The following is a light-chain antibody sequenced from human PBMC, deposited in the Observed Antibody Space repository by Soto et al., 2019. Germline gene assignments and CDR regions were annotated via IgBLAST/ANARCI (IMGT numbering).Light chain of an antibody. V-gene: IGKV1-5*03. Sequence: IQMIQSPSTLSASVGDRVTISCRASQFIISWLAWYQQRPGQAPKLLISKSFYLEGGVPSRFSGSRSGTELTITISSLKPEDSATDFGKQYNTYSLTVGQGTELE. CDR1: QFIISW. J-gene: IGKJ2*01. CDR3: KQYNTYSLT. CDR2: KSF.